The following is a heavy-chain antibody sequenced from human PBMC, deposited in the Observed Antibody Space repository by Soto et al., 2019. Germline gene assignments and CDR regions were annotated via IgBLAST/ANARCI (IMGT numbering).Heavy chain of an antibody. CDR2: IIPIFGTA. J-gene: IGHJ6*02. Sequence: QVQLVQSGAEVKKPGSSVKVSCKASGGTFSSYAISWVRQAPGQGLEWMGGIIPIFGTANYAQKFQGRVTITADESTSTGYMELSSLRSEDTAVYYCARAYKGYYDFWSGYVRGANYYYYGMDVWGQGTTVTVSS. V-gene: IGHV1-69*01. CDR3: ARAYKGYYDFWSGYVRGANYYYYGMDV. D-gene: IGHD3-3*01. CDR1: GGTFSSYA.